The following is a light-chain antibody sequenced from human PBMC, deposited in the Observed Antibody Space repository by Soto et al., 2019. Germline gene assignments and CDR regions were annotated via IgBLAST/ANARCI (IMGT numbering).Light chain of an antibody. CDR1: SSDVGGYNY. V-gene: IGLV2-11*01. J-gene: IGLJ3*02. CDR3: QSYDYSLSGFWV. CDR2: DVS. Sequence: QSALTQPRSVSGSPGQSVTISCTGTSSDVGGYNYVSWYQQHPGKAPKLMIYDVSKRPSGVPDRFSGSKSGNTASLTISGLQAEDEADYYCQSYDYSLSGFWVFGGGTKLTVL.